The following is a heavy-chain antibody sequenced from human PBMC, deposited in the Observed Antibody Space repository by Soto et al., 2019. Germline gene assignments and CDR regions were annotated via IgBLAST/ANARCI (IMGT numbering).Heavy chain of an antibody. CDR2: IKQDGSEK. CDR3: ARGTLTTPRYYYYYMDV. CDR1: GFTFSSYA. D-gene: IGHD4-4*01. Sequence: GGSLRLSCAASGFTFSSYAMSWVRQAPGKGLEWVANIKQDGSEKYYVDSVKGRFTISRDNAKNSLYLQMNSLRAEDTAVYYCARGTLTTPRYYYYYMDVWGKGTTVTVSS. J-gene: IGHJ6*03. V-gene: IGHV3-7*01.